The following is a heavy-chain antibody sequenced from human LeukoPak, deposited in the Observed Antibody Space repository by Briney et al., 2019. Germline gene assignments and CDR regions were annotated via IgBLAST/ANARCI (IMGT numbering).Heavy chain of an antibody. Sequence: PGGSLRLSCAASGFTFSSYWMSWVRQAPGKGLEWVANIKQDGSEKYYVDSVKGRFTISRDNAKNSLYLQMNSLRAEDTAVYYCAKDLSGDILTGPGHGDGAFDIWGQGTMVTVSS. CDR3: AKDLSGDILTGPGHGDGAFDI. CDR2: IKQDGSEK. CDR1: GFTFSSYW. D-gene: IGHD3-9*01. J-gene: IGHJ3*02. V-gene: IGHV3-7*01.